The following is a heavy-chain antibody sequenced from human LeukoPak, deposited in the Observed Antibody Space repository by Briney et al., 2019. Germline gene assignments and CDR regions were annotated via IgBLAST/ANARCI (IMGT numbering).Heavy chain of an antibody. Sequence: ASVKVSCKASGYTFTGYYMHWVRQAPGQGLEWMGWINPNSGGTNYAQKFQGRVTMTTDTSTSTAYMELRSLRSDDTAVYYCARDGRVVSNGFAPWGQGTLVTVSS. D-gene: IGHD4-23*01. J-gene: IGHJ5*02. CDR2: INPNSGGT. CDR3: ARDGRVVSNGFAP. V-gene: IGHV1-2*02. CDR1: GYTFTGYY.